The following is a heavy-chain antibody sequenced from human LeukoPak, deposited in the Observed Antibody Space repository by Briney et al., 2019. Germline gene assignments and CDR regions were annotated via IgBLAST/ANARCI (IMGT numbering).Heavy chain of an antibody. Sequence: GGSLRLSCAASGFTFSSYAMSWVRQAPGKGLEWVSAISGSGGSTYYADSVKGRFTISRDNSKYTLYLQMNSLRAEDTAVYYCAKGRGYCSGGSCYSDYWGQGTLVTVSS. CDR2: ISGSGGST. CDR1: GFTFSSYA. CDR3: AKGRGYCSGGSCYSDY. V-gene: IGHV3-23*01. J-gene: IGHJ4*02. D-gene: IGHD2-15*01.